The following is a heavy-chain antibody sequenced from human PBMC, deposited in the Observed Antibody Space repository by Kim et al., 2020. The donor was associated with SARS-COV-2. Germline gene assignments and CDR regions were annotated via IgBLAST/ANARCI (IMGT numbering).Heavy chain of an antibody. CDR3: ARVQGSGSGNLRFDP. CDR2: IYYSGST. CDR1: GGSISSGGYY. J-gene: IGHJ5*02. Sequence: SETLSLTCTVSGGSISSGGYYWSWIRQHPGKGLEWIGYIYYSGSTYYNPSLKSRVTISVDTSKNQFSLKLSSVTAADTAVYYCARVQGSGSGNLRFDPWGQGTLVTVSS. V-gene: IGHV4-31*03. D-gene: IGHD3-10*01.